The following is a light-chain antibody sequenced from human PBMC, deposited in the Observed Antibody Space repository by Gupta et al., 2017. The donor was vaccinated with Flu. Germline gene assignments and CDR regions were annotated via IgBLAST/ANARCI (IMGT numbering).Light chain of an antibody. V-gene: IGKV3-11*01. CDR3: QQRSNWPGT. Sequence: EIVLTQSPATLSLSPGESATLSCRASQSVSSYLAWYQQKPGQAPRLLIYDASNRATGIPARFSGSGSGTDFTLTISSLEPEDFAVYYCQQRSNWPGTFGQGTKVEIK. CDR1: QSVSSY. CDR2: DAS. J-gene: IGKJ1*01.